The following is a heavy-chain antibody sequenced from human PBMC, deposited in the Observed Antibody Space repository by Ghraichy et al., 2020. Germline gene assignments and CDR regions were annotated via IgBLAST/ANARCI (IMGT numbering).Heavy chain of an antibody. CDR1: GFTFGDYA. J-gene: IGHJ4*02. CDR2: IRSKAYGGTT. D-gene: IGHD3-10*01. CDR3: TRDDAEGLWFGELAQLPDY. V-gene: IGHV3-49*03. Sequence: GGSLRLSCTASGFTFGDYAMSWFRQAPGKGLEWVGFIRSKAYGGTTEYAASVKGRFTISRDDSKSIAYLQMNSLKTEDTAVYYCTRDDAEGLWFGELAQLPDYWGQGTLVTVSS.